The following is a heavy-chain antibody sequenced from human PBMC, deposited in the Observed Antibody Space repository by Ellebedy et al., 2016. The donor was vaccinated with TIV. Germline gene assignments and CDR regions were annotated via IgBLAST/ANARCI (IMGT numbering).Heavy chain of an antibody. CDR1: DFTFSRSW. Sequence: GESLKISCVASDFTFSRSWMHWVRQAPGKGLVWASRIDGDATTTNYANSVKGRFTISRDNAKNTLYLQMNSLRAEDTAVYYCVRDNQHAFDTWGQGTMVTVSS. CDR2: IDGDATTT. J-gene: IGHJ3*02. V-gene: IGHV3-74*01. D-gene: IGHD2-2*01. CDR3: VRDNQHAFDT.